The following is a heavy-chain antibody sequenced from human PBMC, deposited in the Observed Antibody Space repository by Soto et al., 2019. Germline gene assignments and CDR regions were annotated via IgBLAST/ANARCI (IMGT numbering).Heavy chain of an antibody. CDR2: FDPEDGER. CDR1: GYTLIELS. V-gene: IGHV1-24*01. D-gene: IGHD2-15*01. Sequence: ASVKVSCKVSGYTLIELSMQWVLQASGKGLEWMGGFDPEDGERIYAQKFQGRVTMTEDTSTDTAYMELSSLRSEDTAVYYCATDRMVAYFQHWGQGTLVTVSS. CDR3: ATDRMVAYFQH. J-gene: IGHJ1*01.